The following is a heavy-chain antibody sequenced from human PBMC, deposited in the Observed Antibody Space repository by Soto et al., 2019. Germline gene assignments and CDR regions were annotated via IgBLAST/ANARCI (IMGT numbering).Heavy chain of an antibody. Sequence: QLQLQESGPGLVKPSETLSLTCTVSGGSISSSSYYWGWIRQPPGKGLEWIGSIYYSGSTYYNPSLNNRDTISVDTSKNQFSLKLSSVSAADTAVYYCARRPAYSPWFDPWGQGTLVTVSS. J-gene: IGHJ5*02. CDR1: GGSISSSSYY. CDR3: ARRPAYSPWFDP. CDR2: IYYSGST. D-gene: IGHD1-26*01. V-gene: IGHV4-39*01.